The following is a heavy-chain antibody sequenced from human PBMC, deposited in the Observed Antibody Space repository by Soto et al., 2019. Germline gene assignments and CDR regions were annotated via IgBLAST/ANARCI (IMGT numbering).Heavy chain of an antibody. CDR3: ARGVYYGSGSYFGWFAP. CDR2: IYYSGST. V-gene: IGHV4-61*01. D-gene: IGHD3-10*01. J-gene: IGHJ5*02. Sequence: PSETLCLPCTVSGGYVSSGSYYWIWIRQHPGKGLEWIGYIYYSGSTNYNHSLKSRVTISVDTSKNQFSLKLSSVTAADTAVYYCARGVYYGSGSYFGWFAPWGQGTLVTVSS. CDR1: GGYVSSGSYY.